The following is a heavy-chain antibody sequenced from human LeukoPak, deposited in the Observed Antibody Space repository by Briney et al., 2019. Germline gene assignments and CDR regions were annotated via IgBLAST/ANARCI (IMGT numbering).Heavy chain of an antibody. J-gene: IGHJ3*02. CDR2: IYYSGST. V-gene: IGHV4-59*01. Sequence: SETLSLTCTVSGGSISSYYWSWIQQPPGKGLEWIGYIYYSGSTNYNPSLKSRVTISVDTSKNQFSLKLSSVTAADTAVYYCARLRPLHGKHQHREYAFDIWGQGTMVTVSS. D-gene: IGHD1-14*01. CDR1: GGSISSYY. CDR3: ARLRPLHGKHQHREYAFDI.